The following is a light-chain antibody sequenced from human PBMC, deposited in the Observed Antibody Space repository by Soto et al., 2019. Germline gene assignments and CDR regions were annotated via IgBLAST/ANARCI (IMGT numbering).Light chain of an antibody. CDR1: QSLLDSDDGNTY. Sequence: IVMTQTPLSLPVTPGEPASISCRSSQSLLDSDDGNTYLDWYLQKPGQSPQLLIYTVSYRASGVPDRFSGSGSGTDFTLKISRVEAEDVGVYYCMQRIEFPLTFGGGTKVEIK. V-gene: IGKV2-40*01. J-gene: IGKJ4*01. CDR3: MQRIEFPLT. CDR2: TVS.